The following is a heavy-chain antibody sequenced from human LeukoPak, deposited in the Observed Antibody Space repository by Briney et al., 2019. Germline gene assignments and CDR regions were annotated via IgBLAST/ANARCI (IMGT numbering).Heavy chain of an antibody. CDR3: APVTMTFDY. D-gene: IGHD5-18*01. CDR2: INPKSGGT. V-gene: IGHV1-2*02. Sequence: GASVKVSCKASGYSFIDYYMHWVRQAPGQGLEWMGWINPKSGGTNYAQKFQDRVTMTTDTSISTAYMELSRLTSDDTAVYYCAPVTMTFDYWGQGTLVTVSS. J-gene: IGHJ4*02. CDR1: GYSFIDYY.